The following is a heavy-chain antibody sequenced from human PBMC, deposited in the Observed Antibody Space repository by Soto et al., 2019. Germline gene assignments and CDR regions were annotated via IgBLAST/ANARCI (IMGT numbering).Heavy chain of an antibody. J-gene: IGHJ5*02. CDR3: ARGKDSSGYYFSWFDP. CDR2: IYYSGST. Sequence: SETLSLTCTVSGGSISSYYWSWIRQPPGKGLEWIGYIYYSGSTNYNPSLKSRVTISVDTSKNQFSLKLSSVTAVDTAVYYCARGKDSSGYYFSWFDPWGQGTLVTVSS. CDR1: GGSISSYY. V-gene: IGHV4-59*01. D-gene: IGHD3-22*01.